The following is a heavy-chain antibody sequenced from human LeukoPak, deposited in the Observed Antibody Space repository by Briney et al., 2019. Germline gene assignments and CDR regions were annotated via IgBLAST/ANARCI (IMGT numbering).Heavy chain of an antibody. CDR3: AKVGYGGYEYYYYYYMDV. CDR2: ISGSGGST. Sequence: GGSLRLSCAASGFTFSSYAMSWVRQAPGKGLEWVSAISGSGGSTYYADSVKGRFTISRDNSKNTLFLQMNSLRAEDTAVYYCAKVGYGGYEYYYYYYMDVWGKGTTVTVSS. D-gene: IGHD5-12*01. CDR1: GFTFSSYA. J-gene: IGHJ6*03. V-gene: IGHV3-23*01.